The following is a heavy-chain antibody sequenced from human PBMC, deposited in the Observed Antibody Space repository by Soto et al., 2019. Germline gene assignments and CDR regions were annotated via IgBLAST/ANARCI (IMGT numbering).Heavy chain of an antibody. J-gene: IGHJ4*02. CDR3: AKRGAGHYFDY. CDR2: ISGSGDRT. Sequence: EVQLLESGGGWEQPGGSLGLSCAASGFPFTSYAMGWVAQAPGKGLEGVSVISGSGDRTNYADSVKGRLTISRDNSKNTLYLQMNSLRAEDTAVYNCAKRGAGHYFDYWGQGTLVTVSS. D-gene: IGHD6-19*01. CDR1: GFPFTSYA. V-gene: IGHV3-23*01.